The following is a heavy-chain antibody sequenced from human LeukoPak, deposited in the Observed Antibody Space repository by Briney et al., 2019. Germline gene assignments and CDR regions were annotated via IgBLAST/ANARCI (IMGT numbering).Heavy chain of an antibody. CDR1: GFTFSIYS. CDR2: ISDSSSYI. Sequence: AGGPLRLPCAASGFTFSIYSMNWVRQAPGKGLEWVSSISDSSSYIYYADSVKGRFTLSRDNARNSLYLRMNSLRAEETAVYYCARDLVVGGTTYYYGMDVWGLGTTVTVSS. V-gene: IGHV3-21*06. CDR3: ARDLVVGGTTYYYGMDV. J-gene: IGHJ6*02. D-gene: IGHD1-26*01.